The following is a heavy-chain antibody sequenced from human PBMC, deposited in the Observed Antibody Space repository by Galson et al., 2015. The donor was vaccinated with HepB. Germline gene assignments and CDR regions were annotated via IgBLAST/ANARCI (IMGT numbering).Heavy chain of an antibody. CDR2: IYYDGGNK. CDR3: ATSNPSVAIGED. Sequence: SLRLSCAASGLIFRNYGMHWVRQVPGKGLEWVAIIYYDGGNKYYADSVRGRLTISKDNSKNTLYLQMNSLRPEDTAIYYCATSNPSVAIGEDWGQGTLVTVSS. D-gene: IGHD5-12*01. J-gene: IGHJ4*02. CDR1: GLIFRNYG. V-gene: IGHV3-33*01.